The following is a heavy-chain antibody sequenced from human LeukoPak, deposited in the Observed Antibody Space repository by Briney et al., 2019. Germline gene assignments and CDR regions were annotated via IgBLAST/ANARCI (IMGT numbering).Heavy chain of an antibody. CDR1: GGTFSSYA. J-gene: IGHJ4*02. D-gene: IGHD3-22*01. CDR2: IIPIFGTA. V-gene: IGHV1-69*05. CDR3: AIDDSSGYYPDY. Sequence: ASVKVSCKASGGTFSSYAISWVRQAPGQGLEWMGGIIPIFGTANYAQKFQGRVTITTDESTSTAYMELSSLRSEDTAVYYCAIDDSSGYYPDYWGQGTLVTVSS.